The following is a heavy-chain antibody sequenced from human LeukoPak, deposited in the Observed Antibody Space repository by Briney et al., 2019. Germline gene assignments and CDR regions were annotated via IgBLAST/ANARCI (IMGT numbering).Heavy chain of an antibody. CDR2: IRFDGNTE. Sequence: QAGGSLRLSCVASGFTFRTYGMHWVRQAPGKGLEWVAFIRFDGNTEKYADSVEGRFTVSRDNAKNTLYLHMDTPRPEDTALYYCANGGGYFLHWGQGTLVTVAS. D-gene: IGHD3-16*01. CDR1: GFTFRTYG. J-gene: IGHJ1*01. V-gene: IGHV3-30*02. CDR3: ANGGGYFLH.